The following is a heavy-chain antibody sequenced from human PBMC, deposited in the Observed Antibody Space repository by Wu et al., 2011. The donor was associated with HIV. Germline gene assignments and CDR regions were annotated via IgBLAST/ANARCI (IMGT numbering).Heavy chain of an antibody. V-gene: IGHV1-46*01. D-gene: IGHD6-19*01. Sequence: QVQLVQSGAEVKKPGASVKVSCKASGYTITRHYMHWVRQAPGQGLEWMGVIHPSGGTTTNPQEFQGRLTMTRDTSISTAYMELSRLRSDDTAVYYCARDRARSSGWYYFDYWGQGTLVTVPS. CDR3: ARDRARSSGWYYFDY. CDR2: IHPSGGTT. CDR1: GYTITRHY. J-gene: IGHJ4*02.